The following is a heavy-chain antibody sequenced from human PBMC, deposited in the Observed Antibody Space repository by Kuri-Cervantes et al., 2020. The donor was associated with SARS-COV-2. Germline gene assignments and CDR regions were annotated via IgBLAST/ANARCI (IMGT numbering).Heavy chain of an antibody. CDR3: ARPMPYDFWSGYRAYYYGMDV. CDR1: GGSIRSSSYY. J-gene: IGHJ6*02. V-gene: IGHV4-39*01. Sequence: SETLSLTCTVSGGSIRSSSYYWGWIRQPPGKGLEWIGSIYYSGSTYYNPSLKSRVTISVDTSKNQFSLKLSSVTAADTAVYYCARPMPYDFWSGYRAYYYGMDVWGQGTTVTVSS. CDR2: IYYSGST. D-gene: IGHD3-3*01.